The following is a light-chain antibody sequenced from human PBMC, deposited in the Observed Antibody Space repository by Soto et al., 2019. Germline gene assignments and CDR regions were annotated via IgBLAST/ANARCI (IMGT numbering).Light chain of an antibody. Sequence: IVMTQSPATLSLAHGERVTLSCRASQGVSRKLAWYQHKSGQAPRLLISGASTGATGIPARFSGSGSGTEFTLTISSLQSEDCAIYYCQQYYTWPITFGGGTKVDIK. CDR1: QGVSRK. V-gene: IGKV3-15*01. CDR3: QQYYTWPIT. J-gene: IGKJ4*01. CDR2: GAS.